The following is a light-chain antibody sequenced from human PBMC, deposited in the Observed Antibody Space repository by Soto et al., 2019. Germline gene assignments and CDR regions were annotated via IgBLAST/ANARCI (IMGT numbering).Light chain of an antibody. CDR1: QSISTW. CDR3: QQHNSYPAT. V-gene: IGKV1-5*03. J-gene: IGKJ1*01. Sequence: DIQMTQSPSTLSASVGDRVTITCRASQSISTWLAWYQQKPGKAPKLLIYMASTLESGVPSRFSGSASGTEFPLPISRLQPDDFATYYCQQHNSYPATFGQGTKVEIK. CDR2: MAS.